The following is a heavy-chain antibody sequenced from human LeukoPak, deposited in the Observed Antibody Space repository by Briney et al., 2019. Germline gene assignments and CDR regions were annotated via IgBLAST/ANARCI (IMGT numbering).Heavy chain of an antibody. CDR1: GFTVSSNY. D-gene: IGHD5-18*01. V-gene: IGHV3-53*01. Sequence: GGSLRLSCAASGFTVSSNYMSWVRQAPGKGLEWVSVIYSGGSTYYADSVKGRFTISRDNSKNTLYLQMNSLRAEDTAVYYCASRRGYSYGYDYWGQGTLVTVSS. CDR2: IYSGGST. J-gene: IGHJ4*02. CDR3: ASRRGYSYGYDY.